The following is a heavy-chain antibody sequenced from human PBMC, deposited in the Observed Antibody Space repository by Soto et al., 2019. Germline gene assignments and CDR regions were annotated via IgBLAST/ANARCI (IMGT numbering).Heavy chain of an antibody. CDR1: GFTFSSYA. Sequence: PGGSLRLSCAASGFTFSSYAMSWVRQARGKGLEWVSGISSGGDNTNYADSVKGRFTISRDNFENTLYLQMNSLRGEDTAVYYCAKHPGGFYYGTETPWAHWGQGALVTVSS. J-gene: IGHJ4*02. CDR2: ISSGGDNT. D-gene: IGHD3-10*01. CDR3: AKHPGGFYYGTETPWAH. V-gene: IGHV3-23*01.